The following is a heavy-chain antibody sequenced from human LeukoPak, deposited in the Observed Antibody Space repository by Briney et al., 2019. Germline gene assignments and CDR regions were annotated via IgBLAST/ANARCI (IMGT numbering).Heavy chain of an antibody. CDR2: IIPIFGTA. Sequence: SSVKVSCKASGGTFSSYAISWVRQAPGLGLEWMGGIIPIFGTANYAQKFQGRVTITADESTSTAYMELSSLRSEDTAVYYCARDRLFGVVTSFDYWGQGTLVTVSS. CDR3: ARDRLFGVVTSFDY. V-gene: IGHV1-69*01. D-gene: IGHD3-3*01. J-gene: IGHJ4*02. CDR1: GGTFSSYA.